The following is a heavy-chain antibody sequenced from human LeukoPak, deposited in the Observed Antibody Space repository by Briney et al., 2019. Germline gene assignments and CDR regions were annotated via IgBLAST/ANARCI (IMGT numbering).Heavy chain of an antibody. CDR1: GGSITTGSYY. J-gene: IGHJ3*02. CDR2: IYTTGST. Sequence: SETLSLTCTVSGGSITTGSYYWIWIRQPAGKGLEWIGRIYTTGSTDYNPSLKSRVTISVDTSKNQFSLKLSSVTAADTAVYYCARAPPYMVVYQHDAFDIWGQGTMVTVSS. CDR3: ARAPPYMVVYQHDAFDI. D-gene: IGHD2-15*01. V-gene: IGHV4-61*02.